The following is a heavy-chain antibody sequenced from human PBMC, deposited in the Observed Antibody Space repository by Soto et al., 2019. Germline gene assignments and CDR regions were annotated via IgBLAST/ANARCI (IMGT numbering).Heavy chain of an antibody. D-gene: IGHD5-12*01. CDR2: INSDGSSS. J-gene: IGHJ4*02. CDR3: ARVPAPRWLQFGDY. V-gene: IGHV3-74*01. Sequence: PGGSLRLSCAASGFTFSSHWMHWVRQAPGKGLVWVSRINSDGSSSSYADSVKGRFTISRDNAKNTLYLQMNSLRAEDTAVYYCARVPAPRWLQFGDYWGQGTLVTVSS. CDR1: GFTFSSHW.